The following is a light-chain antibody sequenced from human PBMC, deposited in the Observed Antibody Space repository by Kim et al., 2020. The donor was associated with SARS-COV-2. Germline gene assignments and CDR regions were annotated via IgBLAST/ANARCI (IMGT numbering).Light chain of an antibody. CDR1: QSVNYH. CDR3: QQYDSWPRT. J-gene: IGKJ2*01. Sequence: CVSPREGVNLSCKARQSVNYHLAWFQQKPGQAPRLLIYGASTGATCLPSRVSGSGSGTEFFLTISNLQSEDFAVYYFQQYDSWPRTFGQGTKLEI. V-gene: IGKV3-15*01. CDR2: GAS.